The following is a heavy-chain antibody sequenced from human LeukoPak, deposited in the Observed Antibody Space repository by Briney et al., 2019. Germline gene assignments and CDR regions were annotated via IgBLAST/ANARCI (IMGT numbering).Heavy chain of an antibody. J-gene: IGHJ4*02. Sequence: ASVTLSCKVSGSALSESSIHWVRHAPGKGLEWMGGFDPEDDDRVYAQMLQGRVTMTEDTSTDTAYMELSSLRSEDTAVYFCATGRPGSLLDYWGQGTVVTVSS. D-gene: IGHD1-1*01. CDR1: GSALSESS. V-gene: IGHV1-24*01. CDR3: ATGRPGSLLDY. CDR2: FDPEDDDR.